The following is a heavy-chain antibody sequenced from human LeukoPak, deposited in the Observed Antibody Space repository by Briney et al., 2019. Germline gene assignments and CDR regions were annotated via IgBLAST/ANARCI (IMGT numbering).Heavy chain of an antibody. Sequence: PGGSLRLSCAASGFTFSSYGMHWVRQAPGKGLEWVAVIWYDGSNKYYADSVKGRFTISRDNSKNTLYLQMNSLRAEDTAVYYCAREQYCSGGSCYLDYWGQGTLVTVSS. D-gene: IGHD2-15*01. J-gene: IGHJ4*02. CDR3: AREQYCSGGSCYLDY. CDR2: IWYDGSNK. CDR1: GFTFSSYG. V-gene: IGHV3-33*01.